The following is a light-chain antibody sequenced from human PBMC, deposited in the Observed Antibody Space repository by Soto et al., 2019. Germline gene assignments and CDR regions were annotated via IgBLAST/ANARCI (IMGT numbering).Light chain of an antibody. CDR2: DVF. Sequence: VLTQSPATLSLSPGERGTLSCRASDSINNRLAWYQQKPGQAPRLLIYDVFNRATGTPARFSGSGSGTDFTLTISSLEPEDFAVYYCQQRSVWPLTFGGGTKVEIK. CDR1: DSINNR. CDR3: QQRSVWPLT. V-gene: IGKV3-11*01. J-gene: IGKJ4*01.